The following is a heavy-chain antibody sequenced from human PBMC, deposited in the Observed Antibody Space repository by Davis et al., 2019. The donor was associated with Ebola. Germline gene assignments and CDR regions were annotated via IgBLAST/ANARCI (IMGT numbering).Heavy chain of an antibody. CDR3: VPGTWI. J-gene: IGHJ4*02. V-gene: IGHV3-11*04. CDR2: IGTSVSAT. D-gene: IGHD5-18*01. CDR1: GYGFSDLY. Sequence: GGSLRLSCAVSGYGFSDLYISWIRQAPGKGLEWISYIGTSVSATYYADSVKGRFTISRDNAKNSLYLQMNTLRVEDTAIYYCVPGTWIRGQGTLVTVSS.